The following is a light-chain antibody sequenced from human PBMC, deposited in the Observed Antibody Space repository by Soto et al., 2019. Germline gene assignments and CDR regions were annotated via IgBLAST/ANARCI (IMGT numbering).Light chain of an antibody. Sequence: EIVLTQSPDTLSLSPGESATLYCRASQSVSSTYLAWYQQKPGRAPRLLIYGASTRATGIPDRLIGSGSGTDFTLTISRLEPEDFAVFYCQQYDNSITFGQGTRLEIE. CDR1: QSVSSTY. V-gene: IGKV3-20*01. CDR2: GAS. CDR3: QQYDNSIT. J-gene: IGKJ5*01.